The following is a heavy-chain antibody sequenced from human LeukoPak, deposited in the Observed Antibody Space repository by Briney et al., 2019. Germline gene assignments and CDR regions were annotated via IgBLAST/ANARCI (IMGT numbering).Heavy chain of an antibody. Sequence: ASVKVSCKASGFTFTSSAVQWVRQARGQRLEWIGWIVVSSGNTNYAQKFQERVTITMDRATSTAYMALSSLSSEDTAVYYCAAAWLVATRAAFDVWGPGTIVTVSS. CDR2: IVVSSGNT. V-gene: IGHV1-58*01. CDR3: AAAWLVATRAAFDV. J-gene: IGHJ3*01. D-gene: IGHD5-12*01. CDR1: GFTFTSSA.